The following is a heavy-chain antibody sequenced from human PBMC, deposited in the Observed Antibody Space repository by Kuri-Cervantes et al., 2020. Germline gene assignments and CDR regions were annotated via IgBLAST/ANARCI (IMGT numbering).Heavy chain of an antibody. CDR2: ISSSSSYI. J-gene: IGHJ6*02. Sequence: GGSLRLSCAASGFTFSSYSMNWVRQAPGKGLGWVSSISSSSSYIYYADSVKGRFTISRDNAKNSLYLQMNSLRAEDTAVYYCARDLSLRAADDPLIFYYYGMDVWGQGTTVTVSS. V-gene: IGHV3-21*01. CDR1: GFTFSSYS. CDR3: ARDLSLRAADDPLIFYYYGMDV. D-gene: IGHD6-13*01.